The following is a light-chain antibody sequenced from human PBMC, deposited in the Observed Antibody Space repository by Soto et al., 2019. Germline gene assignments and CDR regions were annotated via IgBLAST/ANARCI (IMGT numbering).Light chain of an antibody. CDR1: QSVTTSY. CDR2: GAS. J-gene: IGKJ3*01. Sequence: EIVLTKSPGTLSLPAGERATLSCRASQSVTTSYLAWYQQKPGQAPRLLIYGASSRAAGIPDRFSGSGSGTDFTLTISRLEPEDFAVYYCQQYGSSPPTFGPGTKVDIK. CDR3: QQYGSSPPT. V-gene: IGKV3-20*01.